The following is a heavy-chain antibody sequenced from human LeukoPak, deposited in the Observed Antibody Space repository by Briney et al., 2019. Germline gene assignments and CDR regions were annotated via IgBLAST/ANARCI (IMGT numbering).Heavy chain of an antibody. V-gene: IGHV3-11*01. D-gene: IGHD6-13*01. CDR3: ARVNGSPPPV. J-gene: IGHJ3*01. CDR2: TSHSASII. CDR1: GFSVSNNY. Sequence: PGGSLRLSCAAFGFSVSNNYMSWVRQAPGKGLEWVSYTSHSASIIYYADSVKGRFTVSRDNAKNSLYLQMNGLRAEDTAVYYCARVNGSPPPVWGQGTMVTVSS.